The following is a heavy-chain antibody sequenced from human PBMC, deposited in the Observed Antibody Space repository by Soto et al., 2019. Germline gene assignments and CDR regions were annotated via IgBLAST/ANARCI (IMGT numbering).Heavy chain of an antibody. Sequence: GGSLRLSCAASGFTFSDAWINWVRQAPGKGLEWVGRIKSKIDGGTTDFAAPVKGRFAISRDDSRDMVYMEMYSLKTDDTAIYYCTTDSLFTGQLVRMDNWGHGTLVTVSS. D-gene: IGHD3-9*01. V-gene: IGHV3-15*07. CDR1: GFTFSDAW. CDR2: IKSKIDGGTT. CDR3: TTDSLFTGQLVRMDN. J-gene: IGHJ4*01.